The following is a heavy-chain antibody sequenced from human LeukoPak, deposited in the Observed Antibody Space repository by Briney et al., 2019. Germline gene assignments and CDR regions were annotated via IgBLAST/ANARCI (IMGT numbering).Heavy chain of an antibody. J-gene: IGHJ4*02. D-gene: IGHD6-19*01. Sequence: PSETLSLTCTVSNSSISSYYWNWIRQTPGKGLEWIGYIHHSGSTNYNPSLESRVTISLDTSKKQFFLSLNSVTAADTAVYYCSRHEYYTSGWYIYRGQGTLVTVSS. V-gene: IGHV4-59*08. CDR1: NSSISSYY. CDR2: IHHSGST. CDR3: SRHEYYTSGWYIY.